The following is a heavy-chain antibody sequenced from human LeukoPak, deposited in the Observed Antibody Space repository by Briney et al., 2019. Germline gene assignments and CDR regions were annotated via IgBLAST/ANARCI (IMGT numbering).Heavy chain of an antibody. CDR3: VKLTSRLSQTSDY. V-gene: IGHV3-23*01. Sequence: PGGSLRLSCAASGFTFSNYALSWVRQAPGKGLEWVSTISGSGGSTYYADSVKGRFTISRDNSKSTLYLQMSSLRPEDTAVYYCVKLTSRLSQTSDYWGQGTLVTVPS. J-gene: IGHJ4*02. CDR2: ISGSGGST. D-gene: IGHD2-2*01. CDR1: GFTFSNYA.